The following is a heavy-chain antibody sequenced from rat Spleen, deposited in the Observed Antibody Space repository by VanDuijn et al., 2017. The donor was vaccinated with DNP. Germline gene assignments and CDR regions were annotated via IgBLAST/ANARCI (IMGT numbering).Heavy chain of an antibody. CDR2: IKAKSNNYAT. V-gene: IGHV6-6*01. D-gene: IGHD1-4*01. Sequence: EVQVLESGGGLVQPGSSLKLSCATSGFTFSAAWLYWYRQFPDKRLERVARIKAKSNNYATDYTESVKGRFTISRDDSKSSVYLQMNNLKEEDTAIYYCSWPGDWGQGTLVTVSS. CDR1: GFTFSAAW. CDR3: SWPGD. J-gene: IGHJ3*01.